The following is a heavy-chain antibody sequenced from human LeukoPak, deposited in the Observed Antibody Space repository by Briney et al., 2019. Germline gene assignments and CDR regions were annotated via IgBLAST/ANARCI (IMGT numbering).Heavy chain of an antibody. CDR2: IYPGDSDT. CDR3: ARVNSGVFTIFGVVGFDP. Sequence: GESLKISCKGSGYSFTSYWIGWVREMPGKGLEWMGIIYPGDSDTRYSPSFQGQVTISADKSISTAYLQWSSLKASDTAMYYCARVNSGVFTIFGVVGFDPWGQGTLVTVSS. V-gene: IGHV5-51*01. J-gene: IGHJ5*02. D-gene: IGHD3-3*01. CDR1: GYSFTSYW.